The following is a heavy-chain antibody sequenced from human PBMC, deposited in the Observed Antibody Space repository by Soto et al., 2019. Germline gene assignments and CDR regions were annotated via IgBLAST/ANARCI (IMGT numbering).Heavy chain of an antibody. Sequence: PAGSLRLSCAASGFTFSSYGMHWVRQAPGKGLEWVAVISYDGSNKYYADSVKGRFTISRDNSKNTLYLQMNSLRAEDTAVYYCAKTHFYYYGSGSYLGDAFDIWGQGTMVTVSS. J-gene: IGHJ3*02. CDR3: AKTHFYYYGSGSYLGDAFDI. CDR1: GFTFSSYG. V-gene: IGHV3-30*18. D-gene: IGHD3-10*01. CDR2: ISYDGSNK.